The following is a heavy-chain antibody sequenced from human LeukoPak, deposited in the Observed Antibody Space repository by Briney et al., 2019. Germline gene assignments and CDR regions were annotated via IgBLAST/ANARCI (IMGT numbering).Heavy chain of an antibody. CDR3: ASTVANDY. CDR1: GFTLRSYE. J-gene: IGHJ4*02. V-gene: IGHV3-48*03. Sequence: GGSLRLSCVASGFTLRSYEMNWVRQAPGKGLEWVSYISIGGSTIYYADSVKGRFTISRDNAKNSLYLQMNSLRAEDTAVYYCASTVANDYWGQGTLVTVSS. D-gene: IGHD4-23*01. CDR2: ISIGGSTI.